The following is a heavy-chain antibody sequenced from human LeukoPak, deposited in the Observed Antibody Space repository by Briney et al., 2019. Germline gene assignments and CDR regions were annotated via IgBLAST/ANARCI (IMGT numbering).Heavy chain of an antibody. CDR2: INHSGST. Sequence: SETLSLTCAAYGGSFSGYYWSWIRQPPGKGLEWIGEINHSGSTNYNPSLKSRVTISVDTSKNQFSLKLSSVTAADTAVYYCARVRPAAISGSYRSWFDPWGQGTLVTVSS. D-gene: IGHD1-26*01. CDR3: ARVRPAAISGSYRSWFDP. V-gene: IGHV4-34*01. J-gene: IGHJ5*02. CDR1: GGSFSGYY.